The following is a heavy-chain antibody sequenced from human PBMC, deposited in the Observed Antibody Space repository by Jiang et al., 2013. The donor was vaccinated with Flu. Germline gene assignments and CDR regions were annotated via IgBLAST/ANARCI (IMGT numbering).Heavy chain of an antibody. Sequence: LLKPSETLSLTCTVSGDSMSGYYWGWIRQPPGKELEWIGHIHYSGHSNFNPSLKSRVTMSLDRSKNQLSLRLSYVTAADTAVYYCARAPPGKPFDYWGRGTLVTVSS. J-gene: IGHJ4*02. CDR1: GDSMSGYY. CDR3: ARAPPGKPFDY. V-gene: IGHV4-59*01. CDR2: IHYSGHS.